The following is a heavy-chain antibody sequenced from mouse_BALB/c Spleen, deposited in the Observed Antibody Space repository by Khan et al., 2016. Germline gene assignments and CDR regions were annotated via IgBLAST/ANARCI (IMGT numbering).Heavy chain of an antibody. D-gene: IGHD2-14*01. CDR3: SRLYVCLFYAMDY. CDR2: ISTYYGDA. J-gene: IGHJ4*01. CDR1: GYTFTDYA. Sequence: QVQLKQSGAELVRPGVSVKISCKGSGYTFTDYAMHWVKQSHAKSLEWIGVISTYYGDASYNQKFKGKATMTVDKSSSSAYMELARLTSDDSAIYYCSRLYVCLFYAMDYWGQRTSVPFSS. V-gene: IGHV1S137*01.